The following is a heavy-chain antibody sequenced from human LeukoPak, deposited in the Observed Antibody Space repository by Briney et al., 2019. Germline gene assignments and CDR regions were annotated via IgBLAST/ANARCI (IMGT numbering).Heavy chain of an antibody. Sequence: GASVKVSCKASGYTFTAYSIHWVRQAPGQGLEWMGWINPNSGGAKYAQKFQGRVTMTRDTSISTAYMELSSLRSEDTAVYYCARGRRNGDFWSGYDIDYWGQGILVTVSS. D-gene: IGHD3-3*01. V-gene: IGHV1-2*02. CDR2: INPNSGGA. CDR1: GYTFTAYS. J-gene: IGHJ4*02. CDR3: ARGRRNGDFWSGYDIDY.